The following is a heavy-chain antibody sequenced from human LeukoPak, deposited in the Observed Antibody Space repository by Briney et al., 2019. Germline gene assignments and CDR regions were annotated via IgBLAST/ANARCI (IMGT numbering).Heavy chain of an antibody. CDR1: GGSLSSGDYY. Sequence: TSQTLSLTCTVSGGSLSSGDYYWGWIPRPPGKGLEWIVFIYYSGNTFPYNPSLKSRVNISVDTSKNQFSLRLSSVTAVDTAVYYCASTNCSSASCYGANWFDPWGQGTLVTVSS. CDR3: ASTNCSSASCYGANWFDP. J-gene: IGHJ5*02. V-gene: IGHV4-30-4*08. CDR2: IYYSGNT. D-gene: IGHD2-2*01.